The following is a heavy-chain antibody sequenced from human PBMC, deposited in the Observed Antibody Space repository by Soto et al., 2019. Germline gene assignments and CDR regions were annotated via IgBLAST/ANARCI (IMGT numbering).Heavy chain of an antibody. Sequence: GESLKISGKGSGYNFAVYCIAWVRQMPGKGLELMGIIYPSDSDTRYRPSLQGQVTISADKSISSAYLQWSSLRASDTAMYYCARGGVSTRTFDYWGQGTPVTVSS. CDR1: GYNFAVYC. J-gene: IGHJ4*02. CDR2: IYPSDSDT. D-gene: IGHD3-3*01. V-gene: IGHV5-51*01. CDR3: ARGGVSTRTFDY.